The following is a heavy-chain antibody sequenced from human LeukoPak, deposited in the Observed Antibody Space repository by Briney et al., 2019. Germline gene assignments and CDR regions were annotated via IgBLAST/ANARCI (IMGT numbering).Heavy chain of an antibody. V-gene: IGHV3-11*06. J-gene: IGHJ4*02. Sequence: GGSLRLSCAASGFTFSDYDMSWIRQAPGKGLEWVSYISSSIYTNYADSVKGRFTISRDNAKNSLYLQVNSLRAEDTAVYYCARDRGQGFRDYWGQGTLVTVSS. CDR3: ARDRGQGFRDY. CDR1: GFTFSDYD. CDR2: ISSSIYT.